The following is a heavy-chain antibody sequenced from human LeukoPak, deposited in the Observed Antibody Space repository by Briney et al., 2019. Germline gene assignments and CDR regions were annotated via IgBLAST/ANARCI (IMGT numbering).Heavy chain of an antibody. CDR3: ARHGYYVFDY. CDR1: GFTFSSHW. V-gene: IGHV3-7*01. Sequence: PGGSLRLXCAGSGFTFSSHWMGWVRQAPGKGLECLANIKEDGHEKYYVDSVQGRFTISRDNAKNSLFLQMDSLRAEDTAVYFCARHGYYVFDYWGQGTLVTVSS. CDR2: IKEDGHEK. D-gene: IGHD4-17*01. J-gene: IGHJ4*02.